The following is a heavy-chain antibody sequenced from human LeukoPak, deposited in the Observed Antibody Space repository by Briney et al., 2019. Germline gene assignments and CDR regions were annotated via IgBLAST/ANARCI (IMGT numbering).Heavy chain of an antibody. J-gene: IGHJ4*02. Sequence: SQTLSLTWAIYGDSFSSTSAAWNWLRQSPSRGLEWLGRTYYRSKWYSDYAVSVRGLITVNPDTSTNQFSLQLNSVTPEDTAVYYCARYTSSWFFDSWGRATCVSVSS. CDR1: GDSFSSTSAA. D-gene: IGHD6-13*01. V-gene: IGHV6-1*01. CDR2: TYYRSKWYS. CDR3: ARYTSSWFFDS.